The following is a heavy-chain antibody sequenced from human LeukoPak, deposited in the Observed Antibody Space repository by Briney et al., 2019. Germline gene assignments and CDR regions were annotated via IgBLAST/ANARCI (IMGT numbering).Heavy chain of an antibody. D-gene: IGHD3-10*01. CDR1: GGSISSDY. J-gene: IGHJ4*02. Sequence: SETLSLTCSVSGGSISSDYWSWIRQPAGKGLEWIGRVYTSGSTNYNPSLKSRVTMSVDTSKNQFSLKLSSVTAADTAVYYCAGQLLSGSYSPSPFDYGGQGTLVTVSS. V-gene: IGHV4-4*07. CDR3: AGQLLSGSYSPSPFDY. CDR2: VYTSGST.